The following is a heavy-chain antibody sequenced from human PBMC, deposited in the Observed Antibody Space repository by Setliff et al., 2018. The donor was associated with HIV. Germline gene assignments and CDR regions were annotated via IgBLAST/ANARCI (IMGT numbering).Heavy chain of an antibody. CDR3: ARDLDSSGYFNSLNY. CDR1: GYTFTSYD. D-gene: IGHD3-22*01. J-gene: IGHJ4*02. CDR2: ISAYNGNT. V-gene: IGHV1-18*01. Sequence: ASVKVSCKASGYTFTSYDISGVRQDPGQGLEWMGWISAYNGNTNYAQKLQGRVTMTTDTSTRTAYMELRSLRSDDTAVYYCARDLDSSGYFNSLNYWGQGTLVTVSS.